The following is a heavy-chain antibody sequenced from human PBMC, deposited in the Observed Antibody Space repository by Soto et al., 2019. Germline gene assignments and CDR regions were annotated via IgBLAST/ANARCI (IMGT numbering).Heavy chain of an antibody. CDR1: GGSISSSSYY. CDR2: IYYSGST. V-gene: IGHV4-39*01. Sequence: SETLSLTCTVSGGSISSSSYYWGWIRQPPGKGLEWIGSIYYSGSTYYNPSLKSRVTISVDTSKNQFSLKLSSVTAADTAVYYCARTAPTTVTTDYYGMDVWGQGTTVTVSS. D-gene: IGHD4-17*01. J-gene: IGHJ6*02. CDR3: ARTAPTTVTTDYYGMDV.